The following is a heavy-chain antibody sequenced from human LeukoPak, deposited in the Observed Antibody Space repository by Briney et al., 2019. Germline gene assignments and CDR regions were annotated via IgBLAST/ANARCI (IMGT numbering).Heavy chain of an antibody. CDR2: IYCSGST. D-gene: IGHD1-26*01. V-gene: IGHV4-59*01. CDR1: GGSISSYY. Sequence: PSETLSLTCTVSGGSISSYYWSWIRQPPGKGLEWIGYIYCSGSTNYNPSLKSRVTISVDTSKNQFSLKLSSVIAADTAVYYCARSGPENIVGAYYFDYWGQGTLVTVSS. CDR3: ARSGPENIVGAYYFDY. J-gene: IGHJ4*02.